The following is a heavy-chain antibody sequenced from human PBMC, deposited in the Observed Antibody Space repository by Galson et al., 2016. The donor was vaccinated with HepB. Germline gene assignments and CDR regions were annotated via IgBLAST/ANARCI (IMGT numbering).Heavy chain of an antibody. CDR3: AHSRHSYGLGSHGFDP. CDR2: IYWDDDK. Sequence: PALVKPTQTLTLTCTFSGFSLSTNGMGVGWIRQPPGKALEWLALIYWDDDKRYSPSLKSRLTITKDTSKNQVVLTMTNMDPVDTATYYCAHSRHSYGLGSHGFDPWGPGTLVTVSS. CDR1: GFSLSTNGMG. V-gene: IGHV2-5*02. D-gene: IGHD3-10*01. J-gene: IGHJ5*02.